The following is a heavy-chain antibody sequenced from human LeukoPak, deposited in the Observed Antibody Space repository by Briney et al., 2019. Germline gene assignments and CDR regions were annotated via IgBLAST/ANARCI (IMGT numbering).Heavy chain of an antibody. CDR1: GFTFGKYW. CDR3: ARGRGGSYLYYFDY. V-gene: IGHV3-7*01. J-gene: IGHJ4*02. D-gene: IGHD1-26*01. Sequence: PGGSLRLSCVASGFTFGKYWMSWVRQAPGKGLEWVANIKLDGSEKNYVDSVKGRFTISRDNTKNSLYLQMNSLRAEDTAVYYCARGRGGSYLYYFDYWGQGTLVTVSS. CDR2: IKLDGSEK.